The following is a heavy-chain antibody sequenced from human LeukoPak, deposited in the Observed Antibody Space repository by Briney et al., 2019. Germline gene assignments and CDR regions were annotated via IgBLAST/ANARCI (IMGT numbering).Heavy chain of an antibody. V-gene: IGHV3-23*01. CDR3: AKALARWYFDL. Sequence: GGSLRLSCAASGFTFSSYSMNWVRQAPGKGLEWVSAISGSGGSTYYADSVKGRFTISRDNSKNTLYLQMNSLRAEDTAVYYCAKALARWYFDLWGRGTLVTVSS. CDR2: ISGSGGST. CDR1: GFTFSSYS. J-gene: IGHJ2*01.